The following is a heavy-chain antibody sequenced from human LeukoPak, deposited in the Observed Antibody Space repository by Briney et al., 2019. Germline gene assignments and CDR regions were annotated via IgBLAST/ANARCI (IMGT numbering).Heavy chain of an antibody. D-gene: IGHD1-26*01. CDR1: GGTFSSYA. J-gene: IGHJ6*02. Sequence: SVKVSCKASGGTFSSYAISWVRQAPGQGLEWMGGIIPIFGTANYAQKFQGRVTITRDTSASTAYMELRSLRSDDTAVYYCASGSTVGATGSYYGIDVWGQGTTVTVSS. CDR3: ASGSTVGATGSYYGIDV. V-gene: IGHV1-69*05. CDR2: IIPIFGTA.